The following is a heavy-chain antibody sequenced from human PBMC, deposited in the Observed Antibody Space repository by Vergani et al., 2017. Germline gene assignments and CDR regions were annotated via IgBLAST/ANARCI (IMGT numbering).Heavy chain of an antibody. CDR3: ARETIAVAGTRPLGDY. Sequence: QVQLVQSGAEVKKPGASVKVSCKASGYTFTGYYMHWVRQAPGQGLEWMGWINPNSGGTNYAQKFKGRVTMTRDTSISTDYMEMSRLRSDDTAGYYCARETIAVAGTRPLGDYWGQGTLVTVSS. J-gene: IGHJ4*02. CDR1: GYTFTGYY. D-gene: IGHD6-19*01. CDR2: INPNSGGT. V-gene: IGHV1-2*02.